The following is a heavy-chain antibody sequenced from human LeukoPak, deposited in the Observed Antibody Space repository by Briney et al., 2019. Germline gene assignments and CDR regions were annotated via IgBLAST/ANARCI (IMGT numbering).Heavy chain of an antibody. D-gene: IGHD2-2*01. J-gene: IGHJ6*03. CDR3: ARFIGDQLLGYYYYMDV. Sequence: GESLKISCKGSGYSFTNYWIGWVRQMPGKGLEWMGIIYPGDSGTRYSPSFQGQVTTSADKSISTAYLQWSSLKASDTAMYYCARFIGDQLLGYYYYMDVWGKGTTVTVSS. CDR1: GYSFTNYW. V-gene: IGHV5-51*01. CDR2: IYPGDSGT.